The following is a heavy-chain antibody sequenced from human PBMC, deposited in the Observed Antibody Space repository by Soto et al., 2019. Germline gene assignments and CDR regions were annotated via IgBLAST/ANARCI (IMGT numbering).Heavy chain of an antibody. CDR2: IYYSGST. V-gene: IGHV4-59*01. Sequence: SETLSLTCTVSGGSISSYYWSWIRQPPGKGLEWIGYIYYSGSTNYNPSLKSRVTISVDTSKNQFSLKLTSLTAADTAVYYCARDNGYSYGYNLDHWGQGTLVTVSS. CDR3: ARDNGYSYGYNLDH. J-gene: IGHJ4*02. CDR1: GGSISSYY. D-gene: IGHD5-18*01.